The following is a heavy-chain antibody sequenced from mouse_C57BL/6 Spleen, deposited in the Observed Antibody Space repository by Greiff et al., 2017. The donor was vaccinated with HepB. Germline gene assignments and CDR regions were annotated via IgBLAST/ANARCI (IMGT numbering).Heavy chain of an antibody. Sequence: QVQLKQSGAELVRPGASVKLSCKASGYTFTDYYINWVKQRPGQGLEWIARIYPGSGNTYYNEKFKGKATLTAEKSSSTAYMQLSSLTSEDSAVYFCARRYGTGNWYFDVWGTGTTVTVSS. CDR3: ARRYGTGNWYFDV. CDR1: GYTFTDYY. V-gene: IGHV1-76*01. J-gene: IGHJ1*03. CDR2: IYPGSGNT. D-gene: IGHD1-1*01.